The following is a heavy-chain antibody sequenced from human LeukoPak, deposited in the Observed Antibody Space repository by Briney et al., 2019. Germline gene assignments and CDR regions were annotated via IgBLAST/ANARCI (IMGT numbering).Heavy chain of an antibody. Sequence: GGSLRLSCAASGFTFSSYGMHWVRQAPGKGLEWVAVIWYGGSNKYYADSVKGRFTISRDNSKNTLYLQMNSLRAEDTAVYYCAKGDPIAAAGTGGAFDYWGQGTLVTVSS. CDR1: GFTFSSYG. D-gene: IGHD6-13*01. V-gene: IGHV3-30*02. CDR3: AKGDPIAAAGTGGAFDY. CDR2: IWYGGSNK. J-gene: IGHJ4*02.